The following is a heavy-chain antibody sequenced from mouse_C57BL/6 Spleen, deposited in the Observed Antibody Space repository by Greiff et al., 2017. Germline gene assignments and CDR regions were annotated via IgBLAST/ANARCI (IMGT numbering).Heavy chain of an antibody. J-gene: IGHJ4*01. CDR2: IRSKSNNYAT. CDR1: GFSFNTYA. V-gene: IGHV10-1*01. CDR3: VRTVPYAMDY. Sequence: EVQLQESGGGLVQPKGSLKLSCAASGFSFNTYAMNWVRQAPGKGLEWVARIRSKSNNYATYYADSVKDRFTISRDDSESMLYLQMNNLKTEDTAMYYCVRTVPYAMDYWGQGTSVTVSS.